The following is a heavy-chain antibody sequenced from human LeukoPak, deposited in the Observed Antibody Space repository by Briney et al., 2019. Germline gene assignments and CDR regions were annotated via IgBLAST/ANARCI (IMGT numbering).Heavy chain of an antibody. D-gene: IGHD6-19*01. CDR1: GAPISSYY. V-gene: IGHV4-59*01. CDR2: IYYSGST. Sequence: SEPLSLTCTVSGAPISSYYWSWIRQPPGKGLEWIRYIYYSGSTNCNPSLKSRVSLSVDTSKSQFSLKLSSVTAADTAVYYCARHYSSDPFDYWGQGTLVTVSS. CDR3: ARHYSSDPFDY. J-gene: IGHJ4*02.